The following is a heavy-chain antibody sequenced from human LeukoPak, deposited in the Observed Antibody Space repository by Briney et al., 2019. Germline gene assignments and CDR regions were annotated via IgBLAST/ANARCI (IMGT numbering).Heavy chain of an antibody. J-gene: IGHJ4*02. V-gene: IGHV3-30*04. Sequence: GRSLRLSCAASGFIFSNYPMHCVRQAPGMGLEWVAVISPDGTNKYYADSVKGRFTVSRDNSKNTLYVQMNSLRAEDTAGYYCAREYASGSYRGYLDYWGQGTLVTVSS. CDR2: ISPDGTNK. CDR1: GFIFSNYP. D-gene: IGHD3-10*01. CDR3: AREYASGSYRGYLDY.